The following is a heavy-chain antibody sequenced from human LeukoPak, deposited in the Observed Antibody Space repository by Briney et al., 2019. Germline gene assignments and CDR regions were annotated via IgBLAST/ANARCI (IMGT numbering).Heavy chain of an antibody. CDR1: GFTFDDYA. Sequence: GGSLILSCAASGFTFDDYAMHWVRQAPGKGLEWVSLISGDGGSTYYADSVKGRFTISRDNSKNSLYLQMNSLRTEDTALYYCAKDIAPEDIVVVPAATVDYWGQGTLVTVSS. CDR2: ISGDGGST. CDR3: AKDIAPEDIVVVPAATVDY. J-gene: IGHJ4*02. V-gene: IGHV3-43*02. D-gene: IGHD2-2*01.